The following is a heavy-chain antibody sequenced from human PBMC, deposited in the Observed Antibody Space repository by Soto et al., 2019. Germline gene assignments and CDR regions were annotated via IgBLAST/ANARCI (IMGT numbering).Heavy chain of an antibody. V-gene: IGHV4-59*12. D-gene: IGHD2-15*01. CDR3: ARLLLGGLDAFDI. Sequence: SETLSLTCTVSGGSISSYYWSWIRQPPGKGLEWIGYIYYSGSTYYNPSLKSRVTISVDTSKNQFSLKLSSVTAADTAVYYCARLLLGGLDAFDIWGQGTMVTVSS. J-gene: IGHJ3*02. CDR2: IYYSGST. CDR1: GGSISSYY.